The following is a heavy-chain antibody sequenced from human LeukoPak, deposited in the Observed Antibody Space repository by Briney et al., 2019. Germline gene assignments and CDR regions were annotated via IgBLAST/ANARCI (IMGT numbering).Heavy chain of an antibody. CDR1: GFTFSTSA. Sequence: SVKVSCKTSGFTFSTSAVQWVRQARGQRLEWIGWIIVGSGATNYAQSLQGRFTIARDMSTNTAYMELSSLGSEDSAVYYCAAELYGVYTDCCTFHIWGQGTMVTVSS. CDR3: AAELYGVYTDCCTFHI. J-gene: IGHJ3*02. CDR2: IIVGSGAT. V-gene: IGHV1-58*01. D-gene: IGHD4-17*01.